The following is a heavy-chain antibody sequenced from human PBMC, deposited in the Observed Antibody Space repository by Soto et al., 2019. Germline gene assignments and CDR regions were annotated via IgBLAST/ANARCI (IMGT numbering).Heavy chain of an antibody. CDR2: IFSNDEK. CDR3: VRIEKYTISTVRFFEF. V-gene: IGHV2-26*01. CDR1: GLSLPNEKMG. J-gene: IGHJ4*02. D-gene: IGHD2-2*01. Sequence: QVTLKASGPVLVKPTETLTLTCSVSGLSLPNEKMGVTWIRQAPGKPLEWLAHIFSNDEKSYKTSLKTRVTICENISRSQVVLTLIDTDPVDTSTFYCVRIEKYTISTVRFFEFWGPGIMVTVSS.